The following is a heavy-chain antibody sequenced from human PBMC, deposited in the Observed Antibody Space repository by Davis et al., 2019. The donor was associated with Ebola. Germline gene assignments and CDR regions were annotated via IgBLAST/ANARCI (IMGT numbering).Heavy chain of an antibody. V-gene: IGHV4-61*01. CDR3: ARRSLTFGGVIAIFDY. Sequence: PSETLSLTCTVSGGSASSGPYYWTWIRQPPGKGLEWIGYIYYSGNTNSNPSLKSRVTISLDTSKNQFSLNLNSVTAADTAVYYCARRSLTFGGVIAIFDYWGQGTLVTVSS. CDR1: GGSASSGPYY. D-gene: IGHD3-16*02. J-gene: IGHJ4*02. CDR2: IYYSGNT.